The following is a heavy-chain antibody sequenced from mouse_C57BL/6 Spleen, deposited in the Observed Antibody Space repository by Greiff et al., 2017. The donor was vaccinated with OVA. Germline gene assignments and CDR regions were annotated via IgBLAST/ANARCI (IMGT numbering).Heavy chain of an antibody. CDR1: GFTFSDYY. CDR3: ARGGNYAGGYAMDY. D-gene: IGHD2-1*01. V-gene: IGHV5-16*01. Sequence: EVKVVESEGGLVQPGSSMKLSCTASGFTFSDYYMAWVRQVPEKGLEWVANINYDGSSTYYLDSLKSRFIISRDNAKNILYLQMSSLKSEDTATYYCARGGNYAGGYAMDYWGQGTSVTVSS. CDR2: INYDGSST. J-gene: IGHJ4*01.